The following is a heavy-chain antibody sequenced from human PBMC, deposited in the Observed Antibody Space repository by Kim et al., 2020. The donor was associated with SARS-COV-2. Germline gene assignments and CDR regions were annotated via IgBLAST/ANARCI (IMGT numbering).Heavy chain of an antibody. Sequence: SQTLSLTCAISGDSVSSNSVAWSWIRQSPSRGLEWLARTYFQSRWYTDYAISMKSRITIYADTSINQLSLQMSSVTPEDTAIYYCVRGAYSGFSGAFDTWGQGTMVTVSS. D-gene: IGHD1-26*01. CDR1: GDSVSSNSVA. CDR2: TYFQSRWYT. J-gene: IGHJ3*02. CDR3: VRGAYSGFSGAFDT. V-gene: IGHV6-1*01.